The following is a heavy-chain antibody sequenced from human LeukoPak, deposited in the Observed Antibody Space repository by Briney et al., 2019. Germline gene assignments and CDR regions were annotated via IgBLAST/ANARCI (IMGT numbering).Heavy chain of an antibody. D-gene: IGHD3-16*01. CDR3: AKSVIPNAYQGTYYMDV. Sequence: PGGSLTLFCAASGFTFSSYGMHWVRQAPGGGVEGVAFIRHDEGKTYYEDSVKCRFTISRDNSKSTLYLQMSSLRAEDTALYYCAKSVIPNAYQGTYYMDVWGKGTTVAVSS. CDR2: IRHDEGKT. CDR1: GFTFSSYG. J-gene: IGHJ6*03. V-gene: IGHV3-30*02.